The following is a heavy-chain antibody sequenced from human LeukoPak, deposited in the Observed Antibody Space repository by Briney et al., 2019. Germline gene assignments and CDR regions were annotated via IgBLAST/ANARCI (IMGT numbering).Heavy chain of an antibody. CDR3: ARKWHGGFDI. CDR2: QSDTGYYR. Sequence: GGSLRLSCTGSGFTFGDFAMSWVRQAPGKGLEWVSDQSDTGYYRNYADSAKGRFTISRDNSKSSLWLQMNSLRVEDTAVYYCARKWHGGFDIWSQGAMVTVSS. J-gene: IGHJ3*02. V-gene: IGHV3-23*01. CDR1: GFTFGDFA. D-gene: IGHD2-8*01.